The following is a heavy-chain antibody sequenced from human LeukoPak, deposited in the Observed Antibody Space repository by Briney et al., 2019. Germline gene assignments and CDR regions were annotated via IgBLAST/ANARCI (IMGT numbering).Heavy chain of an antibody. V-gene: IGHV3-23*01. CDR1: GFTFSSYA. J-gene: IGHJ4*02. D-gene: IGHD5-12*01. CDR3: ARGITSGPRRYDVRNFDY. CDR2: IIGGAGGT. Sequence: PGGSLRLSCAASGFTFSSYAMSWVRQAPGKGLEWVSGIIGGAGGTYYADSVKGRFTISRDNAKNSLYLQMNSLRAEDTAVYYCARGITSGPRRYDVRNFDYWGQGTPVTVSS.